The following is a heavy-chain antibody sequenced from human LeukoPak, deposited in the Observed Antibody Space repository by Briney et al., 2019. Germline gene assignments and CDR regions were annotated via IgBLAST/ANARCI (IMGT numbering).Heavy chain of an antibody. D-gene: IGHD3-10*01. CDR1: GYTFTSYA. Sequence: ASVKVSCKASGYTFTSYAMHWVRQAPGQRLEWMGWINAGNGNTKYSQKFQGRVTITRDTSASTAYMELSSLRSEDTAVYYCARDAGNLWFGELLDYWGRGTLVTVSS. V-gene: IGHV1-3*01. J-gene: IGHJ4*02. CDR3: ARDAGNLWFGELLDY. CDR2: INAGNGNT.